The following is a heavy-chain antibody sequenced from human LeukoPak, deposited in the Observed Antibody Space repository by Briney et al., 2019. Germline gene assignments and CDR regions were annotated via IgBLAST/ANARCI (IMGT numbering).Heavy chain of an antibody. CDR3: ARASITMIVVAVGSFDP. CDR2: INPNSGGT. J-gene: IGHJ5*02. V-gene: IGHV1-2*02. Sequence: ASVKVSCKASGYTFTGYYMHWVRQAPGQGLEWMGWINPNSGGTNYAQKFQGRVTMTRDTSISTAYMELSRLGSDNTAVYYCARASITMIVVAVGSFDPWGQGTLVTVSS. D-gene: IGHD3-22*01. CDR1: GYTFTGYY.